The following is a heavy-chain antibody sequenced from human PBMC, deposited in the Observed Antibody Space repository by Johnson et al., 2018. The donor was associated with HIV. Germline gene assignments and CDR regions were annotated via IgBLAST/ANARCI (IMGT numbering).Heavy chain of an antibody. Sequence: EKLVESGGGLVQPGGSLRLSCAASGFIFRSYDMHWVRQTAGKGLEWVSAIGKVSDTYYSDSVKGRFSMSRENVKNSLYLQMNNLRAGDTAVYFCARESRDGPNVHAFDIWGQGTTVIVSS. CDR1: GFIFRSYD. J-gene: IGHJ3*02. CDR3: ARESRDGPNVHAFDI. V-gene: IGHV3-13*01. CDR2: IGKVSDT. D-gene: IGHD5-24*01.